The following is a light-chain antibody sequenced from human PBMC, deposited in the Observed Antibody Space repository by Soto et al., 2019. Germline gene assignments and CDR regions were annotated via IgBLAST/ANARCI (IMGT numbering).Light chain of an antibody. CDR2: RNN. Sequence: QAVVTQPPSASGTPGQRVTISCSGSRSNIGSNYVYWYQQLPGTAPKLLIYRNNQRPSGVPDRFSGSKSGTSASLAISGLRSEYEADYYCAAWDDSLSGLFGGGTKLTVL. CDR1: RSNIGSNY. J-gene: IGLJ2*01. CDR3: AAWDDSLSGL. V-gene: IGLV1-47*01.